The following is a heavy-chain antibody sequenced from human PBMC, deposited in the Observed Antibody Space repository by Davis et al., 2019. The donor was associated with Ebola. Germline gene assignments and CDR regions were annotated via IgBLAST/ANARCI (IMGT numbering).Heavy chain of an antibody. V-gene: IGHV4-59*08. Sequence: SETLSLTCTVSGGSISSYYWSWIRQPPGKGLEWIGYIYYSGSTNYNPSLTSRVTISVDTSKNHFTLKLSSVTGANTAVYYCARQKGRFDPWGQGTLVTVSS. CDR2: IYYSGST. J-gene: IGHJ5*02. CDR1: GGSISSYY. D-gene: IGHD3-10*01. CDR3: ARQKGRFDP.